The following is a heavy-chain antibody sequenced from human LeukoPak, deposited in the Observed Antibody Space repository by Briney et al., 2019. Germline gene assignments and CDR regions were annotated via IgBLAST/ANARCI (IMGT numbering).Heavy chain of an antibody. V-gene: IGHV4-30-2*01. CDR3: ARSYYDILTGYYVDY. Sequence: SETLSLTCTVSGGSISNINYSWSWIRRPPGKGLEWIGYIYYSGSTYYNPALRSRVTISVDRSKNHFSLELNSVTAADTAVYYCARSYYDILTGYYVDYWGQGTLVTVSS. J-gene: IGHJ4*02. CDR1: GGSISNINYS. CDR2: IYYSGST. D-gene: IGHD3-9*01.